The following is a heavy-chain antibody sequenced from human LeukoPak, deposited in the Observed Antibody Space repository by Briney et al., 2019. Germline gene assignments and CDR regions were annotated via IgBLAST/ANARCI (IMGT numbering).Heavy chain of an antibody. CDR1: GFTFSSYG. CDR3: ARDQRATASTGSYFDY. J-gene: IGHJ4*02. V-gene: IGHV3-21*01. D-gene: IGHD1-1*01. CDR2: VSSSSSYI. Sequence: GGSLRLSCAASGFTFSSYGMNWVRQAPGKGLEWVSSVSSSSSYIYYADSVKGRFTISRDNAKNSLSLQMNSLRAEDTAVYYCARDQRATASTGSYFDYWGQGTLVTVSS.